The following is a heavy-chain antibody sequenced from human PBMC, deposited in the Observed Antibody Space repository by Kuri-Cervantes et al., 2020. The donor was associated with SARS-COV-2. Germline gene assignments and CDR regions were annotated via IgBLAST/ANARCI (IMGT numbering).Heavy chain of an antibody. CDR2: ISGSGGST. CDR1: GFTVSSNY. Sequence: GGSLRLSCAASGFTVSSNYMSWVRQAPGKGLEWVSAISGSGGSTYYADSVKGRFTISRDNSKNTLYLQMNSLRAEDTAVYYCAREGATIGLFDYWGQGALVTVSS. CDR3: AREGATIGLFDY. J-gene: IGHJ4*02. V-gene: IGHV3-66*02. D-gene: IGHD5-12*01.